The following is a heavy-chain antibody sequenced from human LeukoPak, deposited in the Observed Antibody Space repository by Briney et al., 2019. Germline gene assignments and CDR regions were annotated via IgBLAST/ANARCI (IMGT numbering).Heavy chain of an antibody. CDR1: GYTFTSYD. D-gene: IGHD6-13*01. Sequence: ASVKVSCKASGYTFTSYDINCVRQATGQGLEWMGWMNPNSGNTGYAQKFQGRVTITADESTSTAYMELSSLRSEDTAVYYCARDDVVGVAAAGRNWFDPWGQGTLVTVSS. CDR2: MNPNSGNT. CDR3: ARDDVVGVAAAGRNWFDP. J-gene: IGHJ5*02. V-gene: IGHV1-8*01.